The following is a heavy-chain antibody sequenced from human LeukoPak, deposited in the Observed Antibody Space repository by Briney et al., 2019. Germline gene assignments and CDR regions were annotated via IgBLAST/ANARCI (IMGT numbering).Heavy chain of an antibody. D-gene: IGHD6-19*01. J-gene: IGHJ6*03. CDR2: IYYSGST. Sequence: SETLSLTCTVSGGSISSYYWSWIRQPPGKGLEWIGYIYYSGSTNYNPSLKSRVTISVDTSKNQFSLKLSSVTAADTAVYYCASGTSGWLTGYYYYMDVWGKGTTVTVSS. V-gene: IGHV4-59*01. CDR3: ASGTSGWLTGYYYYMDV. CDR1: GGSISSYY.